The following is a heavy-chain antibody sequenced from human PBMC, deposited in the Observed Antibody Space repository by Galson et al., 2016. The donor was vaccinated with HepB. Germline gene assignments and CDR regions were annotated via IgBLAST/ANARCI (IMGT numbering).Heavy chain of an antibody. D-gene: IGHD2-2*01. CDR1: GASVNSSTW. V-gene: IGHV4-4*02. J-gene: IGHJ5*02. CDR2: IYHTGTS. Sequence: SETLSLTCTVSGASVNSSTWWTWVRQAPGTGLEWIGEIYHTGTSNNNPSLLSRFTMSIDNSRDLFSLNLNSVTAADTAVYYCARASIFPGARMVFDPWGQGILVTVSS. CDR3: ARASIFPGARMVFDP.